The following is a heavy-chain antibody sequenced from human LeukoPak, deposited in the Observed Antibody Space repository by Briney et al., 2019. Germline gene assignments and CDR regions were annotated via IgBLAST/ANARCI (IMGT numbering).Heavy chain of an antibody. D-gene: IGHD3-10*01. CDR3: ARESPAMVRGVLYWYFDL. CDR2: IYHSGST. CDR1: GGSTSSGGYS. Sequence: PSETLSLACAVSGGSTSSGGYSWSWIRQPPGKGLEWIGYIYHSGSTYYNPSLKSRVTISVDRSKNQFSLKLSSVTAADTAVYYCARESPAMVRGVLYWYFDLWGRGTLVTVSS. V-gene: IGHV4-30-2*01. J-gene: IGHJ2*01.